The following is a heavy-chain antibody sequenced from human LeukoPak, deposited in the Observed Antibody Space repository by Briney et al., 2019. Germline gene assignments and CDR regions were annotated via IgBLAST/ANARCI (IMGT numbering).Heavy chain of an antibody. D-gene: IGHD6-13*01. J-gene: IGHJ5*02. CDR2: IKQDGSEK. Sequence: GGSLRLSCAASGFTFSDYWMTWVRQAPGKGLEWVANIKQDGSEKDYVDSVKGRFTISRDNSKNTLYLQMNSLRAEDTAVYYCAKEALAAHPAWGQGTLVTVSS. CDR1: GFTFSDYW. V-gene: IGHV3-7*03. CDR3: AKEALAAHPA.